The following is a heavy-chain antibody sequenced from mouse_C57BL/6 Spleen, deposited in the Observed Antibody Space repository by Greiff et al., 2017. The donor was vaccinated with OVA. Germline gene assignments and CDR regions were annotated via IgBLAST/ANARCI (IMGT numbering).Heavy chain of an antibody. CDR2: ISSGSSTI. CDR3: ARGRLGRWAMDY. V-gene: IGHV5-17*01. D-gene: IGHD4-1*01. CDR1: GFTFSDYG. Sequence: EVQLKESGGGLVKPGGSLKLSCAASGFTFSDYGMHWVRQAPEKGLEWVAYISSGSSTIYYADTVKGRFTISRDNAKNTLFLQMTRLRSEDTAMYYCARGRLGRWAMDYWGQGTSVTVSS. J-gene: IGHJ4*01.